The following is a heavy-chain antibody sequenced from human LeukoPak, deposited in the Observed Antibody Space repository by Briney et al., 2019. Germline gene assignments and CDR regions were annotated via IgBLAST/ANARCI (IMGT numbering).Heavy chain of an antibody. CDR3: GRDGAAAGTEIDF. J-gene: IGHJ4*02. D-gene: IGHD6-13*01. V-gene: IGHV6-1*01. Sequence: SRTLSLTCAISGDSVSSNSVAWNRIRQSPSRGLEWLGRTYYRSKWYSDYAASVKSRITFNSDTSKNQFSLQLNSVTPEDTAVYYCGRDGAAAGTEIDFWGQGTLVTVSS. CDR2: TYYRSKWYS. CDR1: GDSVSSNSVA.